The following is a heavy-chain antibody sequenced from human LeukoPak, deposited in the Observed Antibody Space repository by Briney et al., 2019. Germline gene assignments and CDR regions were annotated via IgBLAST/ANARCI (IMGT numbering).Heavy chain of an antibody. D-gene: IGHD3-10*01. CDR1: GFTFSSYW. CDR2: IKQDGSDQ. V-gene: IGHV3-7*01. Sequence: PGGSLRLSCAASGFTFSSYWVSWVRQAPGKGLEWVANIKQDGSDQYYVDSVKGRFTISRDNAKNSLYLQMNSLRAEDTAIYYCARRLDRSGLSGYWGQGTLVTVSS. J-gene: IGHJ4*02. CDR3: ARRLDRSGLSGY.